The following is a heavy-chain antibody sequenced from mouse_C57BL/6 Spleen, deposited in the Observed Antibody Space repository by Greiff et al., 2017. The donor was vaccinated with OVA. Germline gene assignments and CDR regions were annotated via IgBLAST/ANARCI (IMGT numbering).Heavy chain of an antibody. V-gene: IGHV1-82*01. J-gene: IGHJ3*01. CDR3: ARERTTIVTTETY. D-gene: IGHD2-5*01. Sequence: QVQLQQSGPELVKPGASVKISCKASGYAFSSSWMNWVKQRPGKGLEWIGRIYPGDGDTNYNGKFKGKATLTADKSSSTAYMQLSSLTSEDSAVYFCARERTTIVTTETYWGQGTLVTVSA. CDR2: IYPGDGDT. CDR1: GYAFSSSW.